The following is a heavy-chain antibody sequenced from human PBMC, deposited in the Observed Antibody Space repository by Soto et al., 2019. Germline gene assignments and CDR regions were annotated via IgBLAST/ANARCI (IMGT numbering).Heavy chain of an antibody. CDR2: ISAYNANT. CDR3: ARVLIIVVPATSLYHYYGMDV. J-gene: IGHJ6*02. Sequence: ASVKVSCKASGYTFSNYGITWVRQAPGQGPEWMGWISAYNANTNYAQNLQGRVTMTTDTSTSTAYIELRSLRSDYTAVYYCARVLIIVVPATSLYHYYGMDVWGQGTTVTVSS. V-gene: IGHV1-18*01. CDR1: GYTFSNYG. D-gene: IGHD2-2*01.